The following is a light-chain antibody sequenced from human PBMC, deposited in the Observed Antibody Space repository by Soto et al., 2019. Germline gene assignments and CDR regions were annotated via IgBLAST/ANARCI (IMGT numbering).Light chain of an antibody. CDR1: QSVSSTN. CDR2: GAS. Sequence: EIVLTQSPGTLSLSPGERVTLSCRASQSVSSTNLAWYQQKPGQAPRLLIYGASSRATGIPDRFSGSGSGTDFTLTISRLEPEDFAVYYCQQYGSSPLLTFGGGTKVDIK. V-gene: IGKV3-20*01. J-gene: IGKJ4*02. CDR3: QQYGSSPLLT.